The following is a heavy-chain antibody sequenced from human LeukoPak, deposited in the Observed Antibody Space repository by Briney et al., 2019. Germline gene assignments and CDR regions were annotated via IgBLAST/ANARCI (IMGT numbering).Heavy chain of an antibody. CDR3: ARDLTYSGGWGNWFDP. D-gene: IGHD6-19*01. CDR1: GFTFSSYS. J-gene: IGHJ5*02. Sequence: GGSLRLSCAASGFTFSSYSMHWVRQAPGKGLEWVAVISYNGNNKYYADSVKGRFTISRDNSKNTMYLQMNSLRVEDTAVYYCARDLTYSGGWGNWFDPWGQGTLVTVSS. CDR2: ISYNGNNK. V-gene: IGHV3-30*04.